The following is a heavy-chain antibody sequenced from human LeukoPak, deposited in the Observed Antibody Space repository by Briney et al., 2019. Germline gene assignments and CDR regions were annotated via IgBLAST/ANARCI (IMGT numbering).Heavy chain of an antibody. CDR1: GYTFTSYY. CDR2: INPSGGST. Sequence: ASVKVSCKASGYTFTSYYMHWVRQAPGQGLEWRGIINPSGGSTSYAQKFQGRVTMTRDTSTSTVYMELSSLRSEDTAVYYCAREGPFDWLLTAHDAFDIWGQGTMVTVSS. J-gene: IGHJ3*02. D-gene: IGHD3-9*01. V-gene: IGHV1-46*01. CDR3: AREGPFDWLLTAHDAFDI.